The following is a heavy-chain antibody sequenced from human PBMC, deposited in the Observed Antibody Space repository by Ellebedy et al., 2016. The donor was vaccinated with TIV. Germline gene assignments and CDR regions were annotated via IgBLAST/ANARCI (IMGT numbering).Heavy chain of an antibody. J-gene: IGHJ4*02. CDR1: RFTFSDYW. CDR2: INQGGSET. V-gene: IGHV3-7*01. D-gene: IGHD1-1*01. CDR3: ARSPATGTVDY. Sequence: GGSLRLXCAASRFTFSDYWMSWVRQAPGKGLEWVANINQGGSETYYVDSVKGRFTMSRDNAKNSLYLQLNSLRVEDTAVYFCARSPATGTVDYWGQGALVIVSS.